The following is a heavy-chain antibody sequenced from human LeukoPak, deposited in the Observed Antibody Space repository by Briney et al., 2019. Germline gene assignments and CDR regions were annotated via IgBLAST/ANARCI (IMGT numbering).Heavy chain of an antibody. J-gene: IGHJ6*02. V-gene: IGHV3-23*01. CDR1: EFDFSSHA. CDR2: ISISGSKT. Sequence: PGGSLRLSCAASEFDFSSHAMTWVRQAPGKGLEWVSAISISGSKTYYADSVKGRFTISRDNSKNTLYLQMNSLRAEDTAVYYCAKSPGTYYEFWSGLYYYYYYGMDVWGQGTTVTVSS. D-gene: IGHD3-3*01. CDR3: AKSPGTYYEFWSGLYYYYYYGMDV.